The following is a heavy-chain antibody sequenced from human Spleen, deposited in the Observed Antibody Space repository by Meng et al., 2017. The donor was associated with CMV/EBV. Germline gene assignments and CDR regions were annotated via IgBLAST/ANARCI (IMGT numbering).Heavy chain of an antibody. Sequence: SLKISCAASGFTFSNYAIHWVRQAPGKGLEWVAVISYDGSNKYYADSVRGRFTISRDKSKNTLYLQMNSLRPEDTAVYYCVGDADIAARTLDHWGQGTLVTVSS. J-gene: IGHJ4*02. V-gene: IGHV3-30*19. CDR3: VGDADIAARTLDH. D-gene: IGHD6-6*01. CDR2: ISYDGSNK. CDR1: GFTFSNYA.